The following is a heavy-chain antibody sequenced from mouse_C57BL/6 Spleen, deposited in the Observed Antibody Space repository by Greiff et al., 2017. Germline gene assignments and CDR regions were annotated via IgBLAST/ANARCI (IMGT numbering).Heavy chain of an antibody. D-gene: IGHD2-5*01. CDR1: GYAFSSYW. CDR2: IYPGDGDT. Sequence: VQVVESGAELVKPGASVKISCKASGYAFSSYWMNWVKQRPGKGLEWIGQIYPGDGDTNYNGKFKGKATLTADKSSSTAHMQLSSLTSEDSAVYFCARAYYSNYAMDYWGQGTSVTVSS. V-gene: IGHV1-80*01. J-gene: IGHJ4*01. CDR3: ARAYYSNYAMDY.